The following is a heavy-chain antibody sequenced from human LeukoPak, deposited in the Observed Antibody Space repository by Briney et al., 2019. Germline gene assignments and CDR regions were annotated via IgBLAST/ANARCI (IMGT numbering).Heavy chain of an antibody. J-gene: IGHJ4*02. CDR1: GIAFSRFA. Sequence: GRSLRLSCAASGIAFSRFAMSWVSQAPGKGLEWVSVVSESGDITHYAESVGGRFTISRDNAKNSLHLQMNSLRLEETAVYYCARDGRAPGIYFDFWGQGALVTTSS. CDR2: VSESGDIT. CDR3: ARDGRAPGIYFDF. V-gene: IGHV3-23*01.